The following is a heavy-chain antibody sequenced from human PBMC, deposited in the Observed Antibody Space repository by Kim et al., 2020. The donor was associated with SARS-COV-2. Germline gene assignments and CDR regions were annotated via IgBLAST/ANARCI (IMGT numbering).Heavy chain of an antibody. CDR2: IRSTVYGGTT. D-gene: IGHD3-16*01. CDR1: GFTFGDYS. V-gene: IGHV3-49*03. CDR3: SPGGVAGTSGHFDY. Sequence: GVLRLSCSVSGFTFGDYSLSWFRQAPGKGLEWVGFIRSTVYGGTTEYAASVKGRFTISTSDSKTIAYLQMNSLKTEDTAVYYCSPGGVAGTSGHFDYWGQGTLVTVSS. J-gene: IGHJ4*02.